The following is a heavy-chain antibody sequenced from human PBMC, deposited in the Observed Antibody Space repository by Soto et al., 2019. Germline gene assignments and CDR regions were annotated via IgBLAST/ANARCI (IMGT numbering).Heavy chain of an antibody. CDR1: GFTFSTYL. Sequence: GSLRLYFAAPGFTFSTYLMHWVRQAPVKGLVWVSRIKTDGSVTTYADSVKGRFTISRDNAKNTLYLQMNTLRAEETAVYYCARHLGGGHDYWGRGTLVTVCS. CDR3: ARHLGGGHDY. CDR2: IKTDGSVT. J-gene: IGHJ4*02. D-gene: IGHD3-16*01. V-gene: IGHV3-74*01.